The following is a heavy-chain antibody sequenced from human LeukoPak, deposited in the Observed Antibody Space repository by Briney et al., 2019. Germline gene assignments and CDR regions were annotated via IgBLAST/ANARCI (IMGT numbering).Heavy chain of an antibody. V-gene: IGHV4-59*01. CDR1: GGSISDYF. Sequence: PSETLSLTCTVSGGSISDYFWSWIRQPPGKGLEWIGYIYYSGSTNYNPSLKSRVTISVDTSKNQFSLKLSSVTAADTAVYYCARKDSSRDDAFDIWGQGTMVTVSS. CDR3: ARKDSSRDDAFDI. D-gene: IGHD3-22*01. CDR2: IYYSGST. J-gene: IGHJ3*02.